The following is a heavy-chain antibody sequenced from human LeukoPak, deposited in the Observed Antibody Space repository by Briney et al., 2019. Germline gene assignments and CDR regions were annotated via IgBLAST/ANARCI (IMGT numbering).Heavy chain of an antibody. CDR2: ISHSGGTT. CDR3: AKANVKYCSGGSCLDAFDI. D-gene: IGHD2-15*01. V-gene: IGHV3-23*01. CDR1: GFTFSSYA. J-gene: IGHJ3*02. Sequence: GGSLRLSCAASGFTFSSYAMSWVRQAPGKGPEWVSAISHSGGTTYYADSVKSRFTITRDNSKNTLYLQMNSLRAEDTAVYYCAKANVKYCSGGSCLDAFDIWGQGTMVTVSS.